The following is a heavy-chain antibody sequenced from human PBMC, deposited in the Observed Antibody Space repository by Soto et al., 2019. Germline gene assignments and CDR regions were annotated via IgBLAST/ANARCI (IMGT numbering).Heavy chain of an antibody. CDR1: GYTLTELS. J-gene: IGHJ4*02. Sequence: ASVKVSCKVSGYTLTELSMHWVRQAPGKGLEWMGGFDPEDGETIYAQKFQGRVTMTEDTSTDTAYMELSSLRSEDTAVYYCATVLMVRGVIITEYYFDYWGQGTLVTRLL. V-gene: IGHV1-24*01. CDR3: ATVLMVRGVIITEYYFDY. D-gene: IGHD3-10*01. CDR2: FDPEDGET.